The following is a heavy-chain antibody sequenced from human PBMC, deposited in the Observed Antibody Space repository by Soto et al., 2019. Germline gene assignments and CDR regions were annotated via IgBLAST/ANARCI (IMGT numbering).Heavy chain of an antibody. CDR2: IYYSGST. D-gene: IGHD3-3*01. V-gene: IGHV4-59*08. CDR1: GGSISSYY. J-gene: IGHJ5*02. Sequence: SETLSLTCTVSGGSISSYYWSWIRQPPGKGLEWIGYIYYSGSTNYNPSLKSRVTISVDTSKNQFSLKLSSVTAADTAVYYCARRRYAFWPLDPWGQGTLVTVSS. CDR3: ARRRYAFWPLDP.